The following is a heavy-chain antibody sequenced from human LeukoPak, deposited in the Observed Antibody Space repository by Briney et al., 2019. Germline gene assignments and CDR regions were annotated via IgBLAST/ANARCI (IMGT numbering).Heavy chain of an antibody. J-gene: IGHJ5*02. Sequence: GASVKVSCKASGYTFTSYDINWVRQATGQGLEWMGWMNPNSGNTGYAQKFQGRVTMTRNTSISTAYMELSSLRSEDTAVYYCARGRLGYCSSTSCYKTPNWFDPWGQGTLVTVSS. CDR2: MNPNSGNT. CDR1: GYTFTSYD. CDR3: ARGRLGYCSSTSCYKTPNWFDP. D-gene: IGHD2-2*02. V-gene: IGHV1-8*01.